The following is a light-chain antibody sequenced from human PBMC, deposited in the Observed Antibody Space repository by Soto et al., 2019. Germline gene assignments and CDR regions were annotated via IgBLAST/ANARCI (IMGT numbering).Light chain of an antibody. CDR2: DTS. J-gene: IGKJ5*01. Sequence: DLQINRSPSNLSASVGDRVNITCRASQYISSWFAWYQQKPGKAPRLLIYDTSNLEDGVPSTLSGGAAGTYFTLTVRSEQPDVSATYYRQQYNSYSTFGQGTRLEIK. CDR1: QYISSW. V-gene: IGKV1-5*01. CDR3: QQYNSYST.